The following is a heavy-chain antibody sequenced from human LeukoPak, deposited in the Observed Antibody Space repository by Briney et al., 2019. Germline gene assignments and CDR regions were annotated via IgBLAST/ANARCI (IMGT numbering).Heavy chain of an antibody. CDR3: ARGRSSSYYSYYYYGMDV. CDR2: IYYSGST. CDR1: GGSISSYY. J-gene: IGHJ6*02. Sequence: SETLSLTCTVSGGSISSYYWSWIRQPPGKGLEWIGYIYYSGSTNYNPSLKSRVTISVDTSKNQFSLKLSSVTAADTAVYYCARGRSSSYYSYYYYGMDVWGQGTTVTVSS. D-gene: IGHD3-22*01. V-gene: IGHV4-59*01.